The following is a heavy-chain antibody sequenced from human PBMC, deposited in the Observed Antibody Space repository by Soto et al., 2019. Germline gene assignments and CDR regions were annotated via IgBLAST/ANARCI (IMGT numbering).Heavy chain of an antibody. CDR2: INPNSGGT. D-gene: IGHD3-22*01. CDR1: GYTFTGYY. Sequence: SVKVSCQASGYTFTGYYMHWGREAPGQGLEWMGWINPNSGGTNYAQKFQGRVTMTRDTSISTAYMELSRLRSDDTAVYYCARGIVVVIPNTLNWFDPWGQGTLVTVSS. V-gene: IGHV1-2*02. J-gene: IGHJ5*02. CDR3: ARGIVVVIPNTLNWFDP.